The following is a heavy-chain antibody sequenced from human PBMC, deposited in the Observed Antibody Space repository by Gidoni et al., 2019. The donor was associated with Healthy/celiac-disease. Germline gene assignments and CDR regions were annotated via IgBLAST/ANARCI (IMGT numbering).Heavy chain of an antibody. Sequence: EVQLVESGGGLVQPGRSLRRSCTASGFTFGDYAMSWFRQAPGKGLEWVGFIRSKAYGGTTEYAASVKGRFTISRDDSKSIAYLQMNSLKTEDTAVYYCTRRALLRGVIPRVPYFDYWGQGTLVTVSS. V-gene: IGHV3-49*03. D-gene: IGHD3-10*01. J-gene: IGHJ4*02. CDR1: GFTFGDYA. CDR3: TRRALLRGVIPRVPYFDY. CDR2: IRSKAYGGTT.